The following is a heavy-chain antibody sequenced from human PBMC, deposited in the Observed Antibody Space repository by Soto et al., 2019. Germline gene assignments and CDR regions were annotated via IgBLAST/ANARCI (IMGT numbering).Heavy chain of an antibody. CDR1: GFTFSSYS. V-gene: IGHV3-21*01. D-gene: IGHD3-22*01. Sequence: GGSLRLSCAASGFTFSSYSMNWVRQAPGKGLEWVSSISSSSSYIYYADSVKGRFTISRDNAKNSLYLQMNSLRAEDTAVYYCARDKGIDYYDSSGLLLTWGQGTLVTVSS. CDR3: ARDKGIDYYDSSGLLLT. J-gene: IGHJ4*02. CDR2: ISSSSSYI.